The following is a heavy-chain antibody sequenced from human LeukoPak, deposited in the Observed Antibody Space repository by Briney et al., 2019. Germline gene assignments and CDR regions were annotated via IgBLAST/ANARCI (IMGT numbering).Heavy chain of an antibody. CDR2: ISSSSSYT. Sequence: NPGGSLRLSCAASGFTFSDYYMSWIRQAPGKGLEWVSYISSSSSYTNYADSVKGRFTISRDNSKNTVYLQVNSLRDEDTAVYYCARDLEAANTYYFDYWGQGTMVTVSS. CDR3: ARDLEAANTYYFDY. J-gene: IGHJ4*02. D-gene: IGHD6-13*01. V-gene: IGHV3-11*06. CDR1: GFTFSDYY.